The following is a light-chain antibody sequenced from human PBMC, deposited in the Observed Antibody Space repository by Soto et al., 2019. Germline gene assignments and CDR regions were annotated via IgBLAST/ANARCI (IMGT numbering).Light chain of an antibody. CDR1: PGISSY. CDR2: AAS. J-gene: IGKJ1*01. V-gene: IGKV1D-8*01. Sequence: VIWMTQSPSLLSASTGDRVTISCRMSPGISSYLAWYQQKPGKAPELLIYAASTLQSGVPSRFSGSGAGTDFTLTISCLQSEEFATYDGQQYYSFPRTVGQGTKVEIK. CDR3: QQYYSFPRT.